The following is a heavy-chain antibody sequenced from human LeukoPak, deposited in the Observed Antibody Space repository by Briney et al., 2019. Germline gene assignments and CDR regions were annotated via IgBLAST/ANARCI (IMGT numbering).Heavy chain of an antibody. CDR1: GIRFSSHW. CDR3: AKSSNPYASGSYYAFFDY. Sequence: GGSLRLPPAAPGIRFSSHWVSWVRPAPREGVGEGGNKKEDGTEKYYVDSVKGRFTISRDNSKNTLYLQMNSLRAEDTAVYYCAKSSNPYASGSYYAFFDYWGQGTLVTVSS. V-gene: IGHV3-7*05. CDR2: KKEDGTEK. J-gene: IGHJ4*02. D-gene: IGHD3-10*01.